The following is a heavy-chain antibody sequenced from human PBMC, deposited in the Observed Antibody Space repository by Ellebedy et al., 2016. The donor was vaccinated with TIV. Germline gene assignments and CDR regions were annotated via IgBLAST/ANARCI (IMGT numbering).Heavy chain of an antibody. CDR3: ARAPSFGTGAYWIDS. V-gene: IGHV4-38-2*02. J-gene: IGHJ4*02. Sequence: SETLSLXCTVSGSSISSDYYWGWIRQPPGKGLEWIGSMYHSGSTYYNPSLKSRVTISVDTFKNQFSLKLSSVTAADTAVYFCARAPSFGTGAYWIDSWGPGTLVSVSS. CDR1: GSSISSDYY. CDR2: MYHSGST. D-gene: IGHD3-10*01.